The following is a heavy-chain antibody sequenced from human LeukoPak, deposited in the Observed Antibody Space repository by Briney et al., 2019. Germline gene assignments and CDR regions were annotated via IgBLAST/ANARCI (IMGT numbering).Heavy chain of an antibody. CDR2: IYTSGST. J-gene: IGHJ4*02. Sequence: SETLSLTCTVSGGSISSGSYYWSWIRQPAGKGLEWIGRIYTSGSTNYNPSLKSRATISVDTSKNQFSLKLSSVTAADTAVYYCARGYSYALSTDPYYYFDYWGQGTLVTVSS. CDR3: ARGYSYALSTDPYYYFDY. CDR1: GGSISSGSYY. D-gene: IGHD5-18*01. V-gene: IGHV4-61*02.